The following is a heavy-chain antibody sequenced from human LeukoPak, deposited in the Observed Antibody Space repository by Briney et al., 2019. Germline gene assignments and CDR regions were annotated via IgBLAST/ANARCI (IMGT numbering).Heavy chain of an antibody. CDR3: ARGVGYYDSSGYYFFDF. CDR2: ISASTSTM. Sequence: GGSLRLSCAASGFTFSDYSMNWVRQAPGKGLEWVSYISASTSTMYYADSVKARFTISRDNAKNSLYLQMNSLRDEDTAVYYCARGVGYYDSSGYYFFDFWGQGTLVTVSS. V-gene: IGHV3-48*02. D-gene: IGHD3-22*01. J-gene: IGHJ4*02. CDR1: GFTFSDYS.